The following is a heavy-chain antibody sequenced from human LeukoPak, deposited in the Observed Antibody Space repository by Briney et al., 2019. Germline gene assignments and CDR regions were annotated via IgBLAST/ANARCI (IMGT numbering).Heavy chain of an antibody. V-gene: IGHV4-59*01. CDR1: GGSFSGYY. J-gene: IGHJ6*03. CDR3: ARTSSGYSYAPLYYYYYMDV. CDR2: IYYSGST. D-gene: IGHD5-18*01. Sequence: SETLSLTCAVYGGSFSGYYWSWIRQPPGKGLEWIGYIYYSGSTNYNPSLKSRVTISVDTSKNQFSLKLSSVTAADTAVYYCARTSSGYSYAPLYYYYYMDVWGKGTTVTVSS.